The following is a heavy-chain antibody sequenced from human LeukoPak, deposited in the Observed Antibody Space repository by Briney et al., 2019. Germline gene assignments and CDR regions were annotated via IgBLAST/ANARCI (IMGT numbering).Heavy chain of an antibody. CDR3: ARQVDIGMALPDY. CDR1: GYTFTSYG. D-gene: IGHD5-18*01. Sequence: ASGKVSCKASGYTFTSYGMTWVRQAPGHGVEGMGWISAYNRKTNYAQKLQGRVTMTTDTSTSTAYIELRSLRSDDTAVYYCARQVDIGMALPDYWGQGTLVTVSS. CDR2: ISAYNRKT. V-gene: IGHV1-18*01. J-gene: IGHJ4*02.